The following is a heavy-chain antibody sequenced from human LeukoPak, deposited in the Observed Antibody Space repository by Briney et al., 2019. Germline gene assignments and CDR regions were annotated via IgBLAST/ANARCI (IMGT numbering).Heavy chain of an antibody. CDR2: VKGDGVTT. Sequence: PGGSLRLSCAASGFTFNAYAIHWVRQAPGKGLEWVSLVKGDGVTTDYANSVKGRFTVSRDNSKNSLYLQMSNLSTEDTALYYCVRDTGSGWDFDYWGQGTLVTVSS. V-gene: IGHV3-43*02. D-gene: IGHD6-19*01. CDR3: VRDTGSGWDFDY. J-gene: IGHJ4*02. CDR1: GFTFNAYA.